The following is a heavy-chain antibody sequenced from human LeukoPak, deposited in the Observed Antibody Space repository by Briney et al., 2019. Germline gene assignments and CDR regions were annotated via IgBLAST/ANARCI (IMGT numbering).Heavy chain of an antibody. Sequence: PGGSLRLSCAASGFTFSSYSMNWVRQAPGKGLEWVSSINSSSSYIYYADSVKGRFTISRDNAKNSLYLQMNSLRAEDTAVYYCARYLYSSGWALDYWGQGTLVTVSS. D-gene: IGHD6-19*01. CDR2: INSSSSYI. J-gene: IGHJ4*02. CDR1: GFTFSSYS. CDR3: ARYLYSSGWALDY. V-gene: IGHV3-21*01.